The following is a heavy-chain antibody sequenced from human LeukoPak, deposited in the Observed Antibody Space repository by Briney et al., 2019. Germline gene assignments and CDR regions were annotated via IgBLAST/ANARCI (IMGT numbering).Heavy chain of an antibody. V-gene: IGHV4-34*01. D-gene: IGHD3-9*01. CDR1: GGSFSGYY. J-gene: IGHJ5*02. Sequence: PSETLSLTCAVYGGSFSGYYWSWIRQPPGKGLEWIGEINHSGSTNYNPSLKSRVTISVDTSKNQFSLKLSSVTAADTAVYHCARSTALRYFDWLLSANWFDPWGRGTLVTVSS. CDR2: INHSGST. CDR3: ARSTALRYFDWLLSANWFDP.